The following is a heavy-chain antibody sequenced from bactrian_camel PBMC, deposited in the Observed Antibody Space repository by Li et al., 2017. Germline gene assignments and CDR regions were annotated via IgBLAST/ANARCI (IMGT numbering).Heavy chain of an antibody. D-gene: IGHD3*01. CDR2: VDSDGST. V-gene: IGHV3S55*01. J-gene: IGHJ4*01. CDR3: AADFVDDCLSESNNDY. Sequence: HVQLVESGGGLVQPGTSARLSCVAYTHRCMGCFRQAPGKEREEVALVDSDGSTTLADSVRGRFTISRDHAKSSLYLQMNSLKPEDTAMYYCAADFVDDCLSESNNDYWGQGTQVTVS. CDR1: THRC.